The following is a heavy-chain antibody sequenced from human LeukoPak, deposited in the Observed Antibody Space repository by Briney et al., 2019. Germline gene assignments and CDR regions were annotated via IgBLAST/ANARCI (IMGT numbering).Heavy chain of an antibody. Sequence: GGSLRLSCAASGFTFSSYAMHWVRQAPGKGLEYVSAISSNGGSTYYANSVKGRFTISRDNSKNTLYLQMGSLRAEDMAVYYCARGGGIVVPTVIDYWGQGTLVTVSS. V-gene: IGHV3-64*01. CDR2: ISSNGGST. CDR3: ARGGGIVVPTVIDY. D-gene: IGHD3-22*01. CDR1: GFTFSSYA. J-gene: IGHJ4*02.